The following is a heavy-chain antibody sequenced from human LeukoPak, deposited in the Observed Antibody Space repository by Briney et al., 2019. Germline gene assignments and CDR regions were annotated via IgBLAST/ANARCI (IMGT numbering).Heavy chain of an antibody. CDR3: ARGGFYCGDDCYVDY. V-gene: IGHV4-34*01. J-gene: IGHJ4*02. CDR2: INRSGST. CDR1: GGSLSYYY. Sequence: SETLSLTCAVYGGSLSYYYWCWIRQSPEKGLEWIGEINRSGSTNYNPSLKSRVSISVDTSKNQFSLKLSSVTAADTAVYYCARGGFYCGDDCYVDYWGQGTLVTVSS. D-gene: IGHD2-21*02.